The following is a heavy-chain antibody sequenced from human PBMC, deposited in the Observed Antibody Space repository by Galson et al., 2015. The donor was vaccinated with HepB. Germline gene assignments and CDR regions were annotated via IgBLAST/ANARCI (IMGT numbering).Heavy chain of an antibody. CDR1: GYTFTSYG. Sequence: SVKVSCKASGYTFTSYGLSWVRQAPGQGLEWMGWLSAYNGNTNYAQKLQGGVTMTTDTSTSTAYMELRSLRSDDTAIYYCGRDQGRWFGEGLLDFWGQGTLVTVSS. J-gene: IGHJ4*02. CDR2: LSAYNGNT. D-gene: IGHD3-10*01. CDR3: GRDQGRWFGEGLLDF. V-gene: IGHV1-18*01.